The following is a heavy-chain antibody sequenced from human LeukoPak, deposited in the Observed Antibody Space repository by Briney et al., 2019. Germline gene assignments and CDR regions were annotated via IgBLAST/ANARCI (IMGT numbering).Heavy chain of an antibody. V-gene: IGHV4-4*07. CDR2: IYTSGST. J-gene: IGHJ5*02. CDR3: ARGLLQTNQRIAAAGTGWFDT. CDR1: GGSISSYY. Sequence: TSETLSLTCTVSGGSISSYYWSWIRQPAGKGLEWIGRIYTSGSTNYNPSLKSRVTMSVDTSKNQFSLKLSSATAADTAVYYCARGLLQTNQRIAAAGTGWFDTWGQGTMVTVPS. D-gene: IGHD6-13*01.